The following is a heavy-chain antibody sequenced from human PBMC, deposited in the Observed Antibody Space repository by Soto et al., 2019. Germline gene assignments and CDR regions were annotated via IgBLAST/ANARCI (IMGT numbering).Heavy chain of an antibody. CDR1: GYTFTGYY. Sequence: ASVKVSCKASGYTFTGYYMHWVRQAPGQGLEWMGWINPNSGGTNYAQKFQGWVTMTRDTSISTAYMELSRLRSDDTAVYYCARGGGITIFGVVTTNWFDPWGQGTLVTV. D-gene: IGHD3-3*01. CDR3: ARGGGITIFGVVTTNWFDP. J-gene: IGHJ5*02. CDR2: INPNSGGT. V-gene: IGHV1-2*04.